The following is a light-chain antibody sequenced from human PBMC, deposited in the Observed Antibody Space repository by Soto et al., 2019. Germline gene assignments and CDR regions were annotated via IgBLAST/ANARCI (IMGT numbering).Light chain of an antibody. CDR1: QSLSSSS. CDR2: GAG. V-gene: IGKV3-20*01. J-gene: IGKJ1*01. CDR3: QQYGSSTPWA. Sequence: EIVLTQSPGTLSLSPGARATLSYRPGQSLSSSSLAWYQQNLGQAPRLLICGAGSRATGIPDRLTGGGSGTDFILTVSGLEPEYFAVYNCQQYGSSTPWAVGQGTKVDIK.